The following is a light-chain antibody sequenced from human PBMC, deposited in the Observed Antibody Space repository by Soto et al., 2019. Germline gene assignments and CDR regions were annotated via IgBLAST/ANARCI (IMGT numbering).Light chain of an antibody. CDR1: QSISIW. V-gene: IGKV1-5*03. J-gene: IGKJ1*01. CDR3: QQYYSYPQT. Sequence: DIQMTQSASALSASICDRVTITCRASQSISIWLAWYQQKPGKAPKLLIYAASSLESGVPSRFSGSGSGTDFTLTISCRQSEDFATYYCQQYYSYPQTFGQGTKVDIK. CDR2: AAS.